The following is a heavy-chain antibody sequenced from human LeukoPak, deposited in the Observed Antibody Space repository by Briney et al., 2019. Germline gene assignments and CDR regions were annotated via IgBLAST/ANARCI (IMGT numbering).Heavy chain of an antibody. D-gene: IGHD5-18*01. CDR2: INPNSGGT. CDR3: ARAIQPFSARFAP. CDR1: GYTFTGYY. J-gene: IGHJ5*02. Sequence: GASVKVSCKASGYTFTGYYMHWVRQAPGQGLEGMGWINPNSGGTNYAQKFQGRVTMTRDTAISTGYIELSRLRADDTAVYSCARAIQPFSARFAPWGQGTLVTVSS. V-gene: IGHV1-2*02.